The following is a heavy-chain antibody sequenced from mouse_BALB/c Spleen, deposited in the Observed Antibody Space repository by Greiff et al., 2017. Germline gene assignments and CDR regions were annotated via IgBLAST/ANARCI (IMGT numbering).Heavy chain of an antibody. CDR2: ISSGGST. D-gene: IGHD1-1*01. V-gene: IGHV5-6-5*01. CDR1: GFTFSSYA. CDR3: ARFTTVVPMDY. Sequence: EVKVEESGGGLVKPGGSLKLSCAASGFTFSSYAMSWVRQTPEKRLEWVASISSGGSTYYPDSVKGRFTISRDNARNILYLQMSSLRSEDTAMYYCARFTTVVPMDYWGQGTSVTVSS. J-gene: IGHJ4*01.